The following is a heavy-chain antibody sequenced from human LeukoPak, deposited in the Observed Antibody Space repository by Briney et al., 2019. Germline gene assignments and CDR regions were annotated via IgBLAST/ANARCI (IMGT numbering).Heavy chain of an antibody. CDR1: GGSISSYY. CDR2: IYYSWYT. J-gene: IGHJ4*02. CDR3: ARGQAVAGV. D-gene: IGHD6-19*01. V-gene: IGHV4-59*01. Sequence: SETLSLTCRVSGGSISSYYWSWIREPPGKGLEWIGYIYYSWYTNYNPSLKSRVTMSVDTSKNQFSLQLSSVTAADTAVYYCARGQAVAGVWGQGTLVTVSS.